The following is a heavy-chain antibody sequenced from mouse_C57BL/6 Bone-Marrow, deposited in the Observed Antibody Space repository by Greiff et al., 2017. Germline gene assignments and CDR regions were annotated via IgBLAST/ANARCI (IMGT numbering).Heavy chain of an antibody. D-gene: IGHD6-2*01. J-gene: IGHJ2*01. CDR3: ARYSGSHFDY. CDR2: IRNKANGYTT. CDR1: GFTFTDYY. V-gene: IGHV7-3*01. Sequence: EVQVVESGGGLVQPGGSLSLSCAASGFTFTDYYMSWVRQPPGKALEWLGFIRNKANGYTTEYSASVKGRFTISRDNSQSILYLQMNALRAEDSATYYCARYSGSHFDYWGQGTTLTVSS.